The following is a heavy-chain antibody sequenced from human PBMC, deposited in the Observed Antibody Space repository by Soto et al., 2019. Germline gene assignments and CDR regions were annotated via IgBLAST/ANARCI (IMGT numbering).Heavy chain of an antibody. CDR3: ASQELYNWKSVYFDY. V-gene: IGHV4-59*01. CDR2: IYYSGST. D-gene: IGHD1-20*01. Sequence: SETLSLTCTVSGDSISSYYWSWIRQPPGKGLEWIGNIYYSGSTNYNPSLKSRVTISVDTSKNQFSLKLSSVTAADTAVYYCASQELYNWKSVYFDYWGQGTQVTVSS. J-gene: IGHJ4*02. CDR1: GDSISSYY.